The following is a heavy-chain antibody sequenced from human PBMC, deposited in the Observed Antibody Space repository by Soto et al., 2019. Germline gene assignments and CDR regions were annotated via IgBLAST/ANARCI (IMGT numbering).Heavy chain of an antibody. Sequence: GASVKVSCKASGYSFRSYGINWVRQAPGQGLEWIGWVSGYNYNTKYAQKLQGRITVTTDTSTNTAYMELRSLRSDDTAVYYCGRSSWMLGAGWSDSWGRGTLVTVSS. CDR2: VSGYNYNT. V-gene: IGHV1-18*01. D-gene: IGHD1-1*01. CDR3: GRSSWMLGAGWSDS. CDR1: GYSFRSYG. J-gene: IGHJ5*01.